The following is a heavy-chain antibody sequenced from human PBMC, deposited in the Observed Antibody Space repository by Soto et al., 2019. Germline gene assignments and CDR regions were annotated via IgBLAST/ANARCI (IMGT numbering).Heavy chain of an antibody. D-gene: IGHD2-15*01. CDR2: IYHSGST. V-gene: IGHV4-4*02. Sequence: SETLSLTCAVSSGSISSSNWWSWVRQPPGKGLEWIGEIYHSGSTNYNPSLKSRVTISVDKSKNQFSLKLSSVTAADTAVYYWARVSVLAYYFDYWGQGTLVTVSS. CDR3: ARVSVLAYYFDY. J-gene: IGHJ4*02. CDR1: SGSISSSNW.